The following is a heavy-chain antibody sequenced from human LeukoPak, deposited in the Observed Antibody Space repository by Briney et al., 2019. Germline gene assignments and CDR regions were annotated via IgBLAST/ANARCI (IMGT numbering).Heavy chain of an antibody. V-gene: IGHV4-34*01. D-gene: IGHD6-13*01. CDR3: ARGAGIAAAGPYFDY. CDR1: GGSFSGYY. Sequence: SETLSLTCAVYGGSFSGYYWSWIRQPPGKGLEWIGEINHSGSTNYNPSLKSRVTISVDTSKNQLSLKLSSVTAADTAVYYCARGAGIAAAGPYFDYWGQGTLVTVSS. J-gene: IGHJ4*02. CDR2: INHSGST.